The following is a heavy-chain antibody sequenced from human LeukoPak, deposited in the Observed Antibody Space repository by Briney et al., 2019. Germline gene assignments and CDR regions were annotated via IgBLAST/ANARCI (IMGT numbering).Heavy chain of an antibody. CDR1: GFTFSSYG. CDR2: ISSSGTTI. V-gene: IGHV3-48*03. J-gene: IGHJ4*02. D-gene: IGHD6-25*01. CDR3: ARGSGNGLYFDY. Sequence: PGGSLRLSCAASGFTFSSYGVNWVRQAPGKGLEWVSYISSSGTTIYYADSVKGRFAISRDNAKDSLYLQMNSLRAEDAAAYYCARGSGNGLYFDYWGQGTLVTVSS.